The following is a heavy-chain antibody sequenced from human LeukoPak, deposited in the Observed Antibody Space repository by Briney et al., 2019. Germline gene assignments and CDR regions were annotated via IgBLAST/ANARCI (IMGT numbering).Heavy chain of an antibody. CDR2: INSDGSST. CDR1: GFTFSNYW. V-gene: IGHV3-74*01. CDR3: AREISTSSSWYGDDAFDI. J-gene: IGHJ3*02. Sequence: GGSLRLSCAASGFTFSNYWMHWVRQAPGKGLVWVSRINSDGSSTNYADSVKGRFTISRDNAKNTLYLQMNSLRAEDTAVYYCAREISTSSSWYGDDAFDIWGQGTMVTVSS. D-gene: IGHD6-13*01.